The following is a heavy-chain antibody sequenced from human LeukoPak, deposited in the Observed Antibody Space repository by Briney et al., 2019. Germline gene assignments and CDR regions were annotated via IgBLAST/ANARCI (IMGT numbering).Heavy chain of an antibody. D-gene: IGHD2-21*02. CDR2: ISSSIYI. CDR1: GFTFSSYS. Sequence: GGSLRLSCAASGFTFSSYSMNWARQAPGKGLEWVSSISSSIYIYYADSVKGRFTISRDNAKNSLYLQMNSLRGEDTAVYYCARESVVTAPGVIDYWGQGTLVTVSS. CDR3: ARESVVTAPGVIDY. V-gene: IGHV3-21*01. J-gene: IGHJ4*02.